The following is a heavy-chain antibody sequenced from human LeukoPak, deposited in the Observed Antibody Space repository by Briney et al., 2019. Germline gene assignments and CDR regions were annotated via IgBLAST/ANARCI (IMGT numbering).Heavy chain of an antibody. CDR1: GFTFSSYG. CDR2: ISYDGSNK. Sequence: GGSLRLSCAASGFTFSSYGMHWVRQAPGKGLEWVAVISYDGSNKYYADSVKGRFTISRDNSKNTLYLQMNSLRAEDTAVYYCARDFLGSNYYYYGMDVWGQGTTVTVSS. D-gene: IGHD2/OR15-2a*01. V-gene: IGHV3-30*19. J-gene: IGHJ6*02. CDR3: ARDFLGSNYYYYGMDV.